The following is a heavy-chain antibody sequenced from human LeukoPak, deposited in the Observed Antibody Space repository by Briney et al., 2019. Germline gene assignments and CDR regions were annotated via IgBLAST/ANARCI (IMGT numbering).Heavy chain of an antibody. CDR1: GFTFSNAW. CDR3: TTGGYSNAFDI. Sequence: GGSLRLSCAASGFTFSNAWMSWVRQAPRKGLEWVGRIESKTDGGTTDYAAPVKGRFTISRDDSKNTLYLQMNSLKTEDTAAYYCTTGGYSNAFDIWGQGTMVTVSS. D-gene: IGHD2-15*01. V-gene: IGHV3-15*04. CDR2: IESKTDGGTT. J-gene: IGHJ3*02.